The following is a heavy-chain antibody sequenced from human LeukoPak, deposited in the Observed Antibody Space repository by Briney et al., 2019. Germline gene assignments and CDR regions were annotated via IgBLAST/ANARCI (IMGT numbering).Heavy chain of an antibody. CDR2: ISAYNGNT. CDR1: GYTFTSYG. D-gene: IGHD3-22*01. Sequence: GASVKVSCKASGYTFTSYGISWVRQAPGQGLEWMGWISAYNGNTNYAQKLQGRVTMTTDTSTSTAYMELRSLRSDDTAVYYCATGSSMYYYDSSGYSGTFDYWGQGTLVTVSS. V-gene: IGHV1-18*01. J-gene: IGHJ4*02. CDR3: ATGSSMYYYDSSGYSGTFDY.